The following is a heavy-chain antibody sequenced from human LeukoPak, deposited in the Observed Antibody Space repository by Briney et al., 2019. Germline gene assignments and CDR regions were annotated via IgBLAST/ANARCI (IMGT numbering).Heavy chain of an antibody. CDR2: ISSSGSTI. D-gene: IGHD3-9*01. V-gene: IGHV3-11*04. J-gene: IGHJ6*03. CDR1: GFTFSDYY. Sequence: GGSLRLSCAASGFTFSDYYMSWIRQAPGKGLEWVSYISSSGSTIYYADSVKGRFTNSRDNAKNSLYLEMNSLRAEDTAVYYCATDIRFPNYYYYYMDVWGKGTTVTVSS. CDR3: ATDIRFPNYYYYYMDV.